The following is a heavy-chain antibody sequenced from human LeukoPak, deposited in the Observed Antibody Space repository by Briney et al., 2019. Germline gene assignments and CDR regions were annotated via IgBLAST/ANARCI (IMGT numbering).Heavy chain of an antibody. J-gene: IGHJ4*02. CDR3: ARDVAYSAFDY. D-gene: IGHD2-21*01. CDR1: RFTFSSYW. V-gene: IGHV3-7*01. Sequence: GGSLRLSCAVSRFTFSSYWMSWVRQAPGKGLEWVASIKQDGSEKYYVDSVKGRFTISRDNAKNSFYLQMSSLRAEDTGVFYCARDVAYSAFDYWGQGTLVTVSS. CDR2: IKQDGSEK.